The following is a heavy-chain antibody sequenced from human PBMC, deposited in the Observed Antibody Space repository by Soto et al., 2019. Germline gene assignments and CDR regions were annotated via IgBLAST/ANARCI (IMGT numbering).Heavy chain of an antibody. Sequence: EVQLVESGGGLVQRGGSLRLSCASSGFSFSSYWMHWVRQAPGKGLVWVSRINRDGSTTAYADSVKGRFIISRDNAKNTVYLQINSLRAEDTAVYYCARDYDFWSSYPSVYFDYWGQGNLVTVSS. V-gene: IGHV3-74*01. J-gene: IGHJ4*02. D-gene: IGHD3-3*01. CDR3: ARDYDFWSSYPSVYFDY. CDR1: GFSFSSYW. CDR2: INRDGSTT.